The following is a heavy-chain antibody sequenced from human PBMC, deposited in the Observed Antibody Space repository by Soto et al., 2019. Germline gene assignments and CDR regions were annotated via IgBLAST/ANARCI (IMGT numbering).Heavy chain of an antibody. Sequence: PGGSLRLSCAASGFTVSSSNMRWVRQAPGKGLEWVSLIYSGGSTYYADSVKGRFTISRDNSKNTLFLQMNSVRADDTAMYYCARESSSGNSDFDYWGRGT. CDR2: IYSGGST. CDR1: GFTVSSSN. V-gene: IGHV3-66*01. J-gene: IGHJ4*02. D-gene: IGHD1-26*01. CDR3: ARESSSGNSDFDY.